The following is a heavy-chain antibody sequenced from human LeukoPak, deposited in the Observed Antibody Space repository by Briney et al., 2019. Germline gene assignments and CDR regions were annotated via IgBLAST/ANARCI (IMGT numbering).Heavy chain of an antibody. J-gene: IGHJ3*02. CDR1: GFIFSSYS. V-gene: IGHV3-23*01. CDR3: ARDRLDYTVGGDAFDI. Sequence: GGSLRLSCAASGFIFSSYSMNWVRQAPGKGLEGVSVISGSGKTTYYADSVKGRFTISRDSSKNTLSLQMDSLRAEDTAVYYCARDRLDYTVGGDAFDIWGQGTMVTVSS. D-gene: IGHD4-11*01. CDR2: ISGSGKTT.